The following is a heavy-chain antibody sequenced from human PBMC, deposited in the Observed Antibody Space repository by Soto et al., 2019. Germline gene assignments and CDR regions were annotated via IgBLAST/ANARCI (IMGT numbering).Heavy chain of an antibody. V-gene: IGHV3-66*01. D-gene: IGHD2-15*01. J-gene: IGHJ4*02. CDR2: IYSGGST. CDR1: GFTVSSNY. Sequence: GGSLRLSCAASGFTVSSNYMSWVRQAPGKGLEWVSVIYSGGSTYYADSVKGRFIISRDDSKNTLFLQMNSLRAEDTAVYYCATAKLLLPWLFDYWGQGTLVTVSS. CDR3: ATAKLLLPWLFDY.